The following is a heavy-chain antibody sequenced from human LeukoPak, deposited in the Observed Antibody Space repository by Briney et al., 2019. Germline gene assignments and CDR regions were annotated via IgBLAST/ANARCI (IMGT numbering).Heavy chain of an antibody. V-gene: IGHV4-59*01. CDR3: VRVGGGSYDFDY. J-gene: IGHJ4*02. CDR2: IYYSGST. Sequence: PSETLSLTCTVSGASISSYYWSWIRQPPGKGLEWIGYIYYSGSTNYNPSLKSRVTISVDTSQNQFSLKLSSVTAADTAVYYCVRVGGGSYDFDYWGQGTLVTVSS. D-gene: IGHD1-26*01. CDR1: GASISSYY.